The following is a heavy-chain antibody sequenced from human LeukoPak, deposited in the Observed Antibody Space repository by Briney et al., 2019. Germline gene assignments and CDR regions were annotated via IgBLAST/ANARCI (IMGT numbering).Heavy chain of an antibody. CDR3: ARDDYDSSGYYYFDY. CDR2: ISAYNGNT. D-gene: IGHD3-22*01. CDR1: GYIFTSYG. Sequence: ASVKVSCKAFGYIFTSYGISWVRQAPGQGLEWMGWISAYNGNTNYAQKLQGRVTMTTDTSTSTAYMELRSLRSDDTAVYYCARDDYDSSGYYYFDYWGQGTLVTVSS. J-gene: IGHJ4*02. V-gene: IGHV1-18*01.